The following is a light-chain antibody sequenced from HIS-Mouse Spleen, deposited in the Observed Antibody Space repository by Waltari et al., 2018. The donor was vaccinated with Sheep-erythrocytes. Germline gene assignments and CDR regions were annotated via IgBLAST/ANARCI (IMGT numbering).Light chain of an antibody. V-gene: IGLV2-23*01. Sequence: QSALTQPASVSGSPGQSITISCTGTGSDVGGYNLVSWYQQHPGKAPKLMIYEGSKRPSGVSNRFSGSKSGNTASLTISGLQAEDEADYYCCSYAGSRVFGGGTKLTVL. J-gene: IGLJ2*01. CDR1: GSDVGGYNL. CDR3: CSYAGSRV. CDR2: EGS.